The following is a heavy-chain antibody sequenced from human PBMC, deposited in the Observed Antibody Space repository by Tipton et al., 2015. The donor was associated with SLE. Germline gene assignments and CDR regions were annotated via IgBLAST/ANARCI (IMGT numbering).Heavy chain of an antibody. Sequence: TLSLTCTVSGDSISSYYWSWIRQPPGKGLEWIGYIYYSGSTNYNPSLKSRVTISVDKSKNQFSLKLSSVTAADTAVYYCARDLVRGVSGGYWGQGTLVTVSS. CDR1: GDSISSYY. J-gene: IGHJ4*02. CDR2: IYYSGST. CDR3: ARDLVRGVSGGY. D-gene: IGHD3-10*01. V-gene: IGHV4-59*12.